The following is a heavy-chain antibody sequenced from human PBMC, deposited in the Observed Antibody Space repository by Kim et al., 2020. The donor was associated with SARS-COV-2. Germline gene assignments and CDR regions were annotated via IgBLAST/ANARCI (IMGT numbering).Heavy chain of an antibody. V-gene: IGHV4-39*01. CDR2: IYYSGST. Sequence: SETLSLTCTVSGGSISSSSYYWGWIRQPPGKGLEWIGSIYYSGSTYYNPSLKSRVTISVDTSKNQFSLKLSSVTAADTAVYYCARLRQLVSLPPQTDTPNWFDPWGQGTLVTVSS. J-gene: IGHJ5*02. D-gene: IGHD6-6*01. CDR3: ARLRQLVSLPPQTDTPNWFDP. CDR1: GGSISSSSYY.